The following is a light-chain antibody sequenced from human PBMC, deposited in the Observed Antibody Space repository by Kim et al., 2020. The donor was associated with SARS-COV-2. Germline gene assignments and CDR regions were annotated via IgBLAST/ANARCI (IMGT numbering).Light chain of an antibody. J-gene: IGLJ3*02. Sequence: GQAITISCTGTSSDVGGYNYDSWYQQHPGKATKLMIYDGNNRPSGVSNRFSGSKSGNTASLTISGLQAEDEADYYCSSYTSSSTRVFGGGTQLTVL. CDR1: SSDVGGYNY. V-gene: IGLV2-14*03. CDR3: SSYTSSSTRV. CDR2: DGN.